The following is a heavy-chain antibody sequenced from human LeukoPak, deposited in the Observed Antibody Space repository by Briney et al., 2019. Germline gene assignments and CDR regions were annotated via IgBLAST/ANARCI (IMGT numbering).Heavy chain of an antibody. CDR3: ARGDPVRYGMDV. J-gene: IGHJ6*02. V-gene: IGHV3-48*03. Sequence: GGSLRLSCAASGFTFSSYEMNWVRQAPGKGLEWVSYISSSGSTIYYADSVKGRFTISRDNAKNSLYLQMNSLRAEDTAVYYCARGDPVRYGMDVWGQGTTVTVSS. D-gene: IGHD3-10*02. CDR2: ISSSGSTI. CDR1: GFTFSSYE.